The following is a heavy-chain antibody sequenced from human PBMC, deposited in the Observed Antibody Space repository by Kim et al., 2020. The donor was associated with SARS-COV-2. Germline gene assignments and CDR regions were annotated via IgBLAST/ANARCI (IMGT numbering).Heavy chain of an antibody. J-gene: IGHJ4*02. Sequence: SETLSLTCAVYGGSFSGYYWSWIRQPPGKGLEWIGEINHSGSTNYNPALKSRVTISVDTSKNQFSLKLSAVTASVTAVYYCARGPHIAPAGTFDYGGQGSLVTVSS. CDR2: INHSGST. CDR1: GGSFSGYY. D-gene: IGHD6-25*01. V-gene: IGHV4-34*01. CDR3: ARGPHIAPAGTFDY.